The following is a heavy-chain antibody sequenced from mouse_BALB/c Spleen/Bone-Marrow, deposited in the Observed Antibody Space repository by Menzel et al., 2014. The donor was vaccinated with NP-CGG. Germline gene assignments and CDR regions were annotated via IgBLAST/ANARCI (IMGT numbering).Heavy chain of an antibody. D-gene: IGHD1-1*01. CDR2: INSDGGST. J-gene: IGHJ3*01. CDR1: EYEFPSHD. Sequence: DVKLQESGGGLVQPGESLKLSCESNEYEFPSHDMSWVRKTPEKRLELVAAINSDGGSTYYPDTMERRFIISRDNSKKTLYLQMSSLRSEYTAFYYCARHGDYYGSSLFAYWGQGTLVTVSA. V-gene: IGHV5-2*01. CDR3: ARHGDYYGSSLFAY.